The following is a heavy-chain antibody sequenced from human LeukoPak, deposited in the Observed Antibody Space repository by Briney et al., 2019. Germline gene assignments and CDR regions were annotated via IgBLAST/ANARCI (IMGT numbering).Heavy chain of an antibody. D-gene: IGHD2-15*01. CDR2: ISSSSYI. J-gene: IGHJ4*02. Sequence: GGSLRLSCAASGFTFSSYSMNWVRQAPGKGLEWVSSISSSSYIYYADSVKGRFTISRDNAKNSLYLQMNNLRAEDTAVYYCARVGSAAVDYWGQGTLVTVSS. CDR3: ARVGSAAVDY. V-gene: IGHV3-21*01. CDR1: GFTFSSYS.